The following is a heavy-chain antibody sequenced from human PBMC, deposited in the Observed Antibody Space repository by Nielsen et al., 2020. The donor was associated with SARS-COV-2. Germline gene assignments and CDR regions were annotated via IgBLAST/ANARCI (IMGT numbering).Heavy chain of an antibody. J-gene: IGHJ4*02. V-gene: IGHV3-33*06. CDR1: GFTFSSYG. D-gene: IGHD3-10*01. Sequence: GESLKISCAASGFTFSSYGMHWVRQAPGKGLEWVAVIWYDGSNKYYADSVKGRFTISRDNSKNTLYLQMNSLRAEDTAVYYCAKSMVRGVTFDYWGQGTLVTVSS. CDR3: AKSMVRGVTFDY. CDR2: IWYDGSNK.